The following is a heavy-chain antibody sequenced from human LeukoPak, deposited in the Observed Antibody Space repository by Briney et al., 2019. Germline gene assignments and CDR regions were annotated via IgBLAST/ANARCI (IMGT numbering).Heavy chain of an antibody. Sequence: ASVNVSCKPSGYTFTSYYMHWVRQAPGQGREWMGIINPSGGSTSYAQKFQGRVTMTRDTYTSTVYMELSSMRTEDAAVYYCARGGRITMIVVVPTSFDYWGQRTLVTVSS. D-gene: IGHD3-22*01. CDR3: ARGGRITMIVVVPTSFDY. CDR2: INPSGGST. J-gene: IGHJ4*02. CDR1: GYTFTSYY. V-gene: IGHV1-46*01.